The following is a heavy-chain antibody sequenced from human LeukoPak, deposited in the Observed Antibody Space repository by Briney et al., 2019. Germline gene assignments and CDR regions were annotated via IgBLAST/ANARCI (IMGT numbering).Heavy chain of an antibody. CDR2: ISAYNGNT. CDR3: ARTLVVINDAFDI. Sequence: AASVKVSCKASGYTFTSYGISWVRQAPGQGLEWMGWISAYNGNTNYAQKFQGRVSMTGDTSISTAYMELSRLRSDDTAVYYCARTLVVINDAFDIWGQGTMVTVSS. D-gene: IGHD3-22*01. CDR1: GYTFTSYG. V-gene: IGHV1-18*01. J-gene: IGHJ3*02.